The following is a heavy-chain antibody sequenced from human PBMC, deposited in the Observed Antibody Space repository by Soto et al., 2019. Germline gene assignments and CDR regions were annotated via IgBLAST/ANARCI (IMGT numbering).Heavy chain of an antibody. D-gene: IGHD3-9*01. J-gene: IGHJ3*02. CDR1: GYMFTKYA. Sequence: ASLKISCKASGYMFTKYAITWMREAPGQGLEWLGWISAYNGNTNHAQNFQGRVIMTTDTSTTTAYMELRGLRSEDTAIYYCARAVYDILTGHYNGGAFEIWC. V-gene: IGHV1-18*04. CDR2: ISAYNGNT. CDR3: ARAVYDILTGHYNGGAFEI.